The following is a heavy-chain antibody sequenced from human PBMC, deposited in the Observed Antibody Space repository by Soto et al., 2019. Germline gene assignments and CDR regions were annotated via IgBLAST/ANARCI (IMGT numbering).Heavy chain of an antibody. CDR1: GGSISSGGYY. D-gene: IGHD3-3*01. J-gene: IGHJ3*02. CDR3: ARTATVFGVGDAFNI. CDR2: IYYSGNT. Sequence: QVQLQESGPGLVKPSRTLSLTCTVSGGSISSGGYYWSWIRQHPGKGLEWIGYIYYSGNTYYNPSLKSRVTISVDASENQISLKLSSVTAADTAVYYCARTATVFGVGDAFNIWGQGTMVTVSS. V-gene: IGHV4-31*03.